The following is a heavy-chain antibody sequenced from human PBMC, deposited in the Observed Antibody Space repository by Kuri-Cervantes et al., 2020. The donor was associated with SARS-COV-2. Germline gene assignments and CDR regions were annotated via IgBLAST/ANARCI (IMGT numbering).Heavy chain of an antibody. CDR3: ARDSQWELSYYFDY. D-gene: IGHD1-26*01. CDR1: GFSFSGYA. J-gene: IGHJ4*02. CDR2: ISYDGSNK. Sequence: GGSLRLSCAASGFSFSGYAMHWVRQAPGKGLEWVALISYDGSNKYYADSVKGRFTISRDNSKNTLYLQMNSLRAEDTAVYYCARDSQWELSYYFDYWGQGTLVTVSS. V-gene: IGHV3-30*04.